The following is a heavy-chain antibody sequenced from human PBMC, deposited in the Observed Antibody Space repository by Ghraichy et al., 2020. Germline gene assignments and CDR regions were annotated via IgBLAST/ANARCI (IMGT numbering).Heavy chain of an antibody. D-gene: IGHD3-22*01. J-gene: IGHJ5*02. CDR1: GFTFSSYA. Sequence: GGSLRLSCAASGFTFSSYAMSWVRQAPGKGLEWVSAISGSGGSTYYADSVKGRFTISRDNSKNTLYLQMNSLRAEDTAVYYCASYDSSDPSLPLGWFDPWGQGTLVTVSS. CDR3: ASYDSSDPSLPLGWFDP. V-gene: IGHV3-23*01. CDR2: ISGSGGST.